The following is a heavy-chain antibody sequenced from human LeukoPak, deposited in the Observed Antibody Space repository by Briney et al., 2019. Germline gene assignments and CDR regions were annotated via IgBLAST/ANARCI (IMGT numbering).Heavy chain of an antibody. CDR2: ISGDGDRT. J-gene: IGHJ6*03. CDR3: AKDSKNMATIDGGGEWYYYYHMDV. CDR1: GFTFDDYT. Sequence: GGSLRLSCAASGFTFDDYTMHWVRQAPGKGLEWVSLISGDGDRTYYADSVKGRFSISRDNSKNSLYLQMNSLTTEYTALYYCAKDSKNMATIDGGGEWYYYYHMDVWGKGTTVTVSS. V-gene: IGHV3-43*01. D-gene: IGHD5-24*01.